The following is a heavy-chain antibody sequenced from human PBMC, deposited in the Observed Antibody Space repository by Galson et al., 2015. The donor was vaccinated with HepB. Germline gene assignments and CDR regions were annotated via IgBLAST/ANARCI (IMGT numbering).Heavy chain of an antibody. Sequence: SLRLSCAASGFTFSSYAMSWVRQAPGKGLEWVSAISGSGGSTYYADSVKGRFTISRDNSKNTLYLQMNSLRAEDTAVYYCAKARPYSSSWYVGWFDPWGQGTLVTVSS. D-gene: IGHD6-13*01. CDR3: AKARPYSSSWYVGWFDP. J-gene: IGHJ5*02. V-gene: IGHV3-23*01. CDR2: ISGSGGST. CDR1: GFTFSSYA.